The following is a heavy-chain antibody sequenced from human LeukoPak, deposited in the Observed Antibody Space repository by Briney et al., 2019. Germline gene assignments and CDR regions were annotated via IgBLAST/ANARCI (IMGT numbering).Heavy chain of an antibody. CDR2: IYYSGST. CDR3: ARVQKGLWFGELSRFDP. D-gene: IGHD3-10*01. Sequence: SETLSLTCTVSGGSISSYYWSWIRQPPGKGLEWIGYIYYSGSTNHNLSLKSRVTISVDTSKNQFSLRLSSVTAADTAVYYCARVQKGLWFGELSRFDPWGQGTLVTVSS. V-gene: IGHV4-59*01. J-gene: IGHJ5*02. CDR1: GGSISSYY.